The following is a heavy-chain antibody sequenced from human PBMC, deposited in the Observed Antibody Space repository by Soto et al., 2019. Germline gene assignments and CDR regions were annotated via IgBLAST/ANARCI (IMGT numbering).Heavy chain of an antibody. J-gene: IGHJ4*02. Sequence: QVQLQESGPGLVKPSQSLSLTCTVSGGSISSGGYYWSWIRQHPGKGLEWIGYIYYSGSTYYNPSLKSRVTISVDTSKNQFSLKLSSVTAADTAVYYCARDRPHYGSGSYTVESLDYWGQGTLVTVS. CDR2: IYYSGST. CDR3: ARDRPHYGSGSYTVESLDY. D-gene: IGHD3-10*01. CDR1: GGSISSGGYY. V-gene: IGHV4-31*03.